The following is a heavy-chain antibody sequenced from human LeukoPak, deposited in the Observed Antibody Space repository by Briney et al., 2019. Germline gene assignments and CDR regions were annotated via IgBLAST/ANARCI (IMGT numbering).Heavy chain of an antibody. CDR3: VRHNAARAFDI. CDR1: GFTFNSFW. CDR2: VSDDGSTT. Sequence: GSLRLSCAASGFTFNSFWMHWVRQAPGKGLVWVSRVSDDGSTTTYADSVKGRFTISRHNAKNTLYLQMSSVRLEDTAVYYCVRHNAARAFDIWGQGTMVIVSS. V-gene: IGHV3-74*03. D-gene: IGHD1-1*01. J-gene: IGHJ3*02.